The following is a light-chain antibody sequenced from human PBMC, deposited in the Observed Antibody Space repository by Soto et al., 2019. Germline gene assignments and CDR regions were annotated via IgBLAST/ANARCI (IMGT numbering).Light chain of an antibody. J-gene: IGKJ5*01. CDR3: QQSFSSIT. V-gene: IGKV1-39*01. Sequence: DIQMTQSPSSLSASVGDRVTITCRASQSITSYLHWYQQKPGKAPKLLISDTSNLQSGVPSRFSGSGSGTHFILTISSLQPEDFAIYYCQQSFSSITFGQGTRLEIK. CDR2: DTS. CDR1: QSITSY.